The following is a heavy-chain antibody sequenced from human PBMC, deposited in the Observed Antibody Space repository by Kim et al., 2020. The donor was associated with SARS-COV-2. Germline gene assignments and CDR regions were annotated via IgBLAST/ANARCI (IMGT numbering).Heavy chain of an antibody. V-gene: IGHV3-30*18. D-gene: IGHD2-15*01. Sequence: GGSLRLSCAASGFTFSSYGMHWVRQAPGKGLEWVAVISYDGSNKYYTGSVKGRFTISRDNSQNTLYLQMNSLRPEDTAVYYCAKVQYGGNTDYWYFDLWGRGTLVTVSS. CDR3: AKVQYGGNTDYWYFDL. J-gene: IGHJ2*01. CDR2: ISYDGSNK. CDR1: GFTFSSYG.